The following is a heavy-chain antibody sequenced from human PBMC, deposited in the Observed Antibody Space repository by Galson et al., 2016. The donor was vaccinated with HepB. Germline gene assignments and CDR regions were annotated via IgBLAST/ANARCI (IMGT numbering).Heavy chain of an antibody. Sequence: SLRLSCAASGFIFDDYTMHWVRQAPGKGLEWVSLINWNGGRTFYATSVKGRFTISRDNSKNSLYLQMNSLTLEDTALYYCAKDWGLVVVTRGLDYWGQGTPVTVSS. J-gene: IGHJ4*02. V-gene: IGHV3-43*01. CDR3: AKDWGLVVVTRGLDY. D-gene: IGHD3-22*01. CDR1: GFIFDDYT. CDR2: INWNGGRT.